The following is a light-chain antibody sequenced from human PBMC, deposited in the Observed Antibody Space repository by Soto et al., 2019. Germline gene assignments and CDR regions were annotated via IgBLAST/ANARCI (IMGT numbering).Light chain of an antibody. CDR1: ESVSIY. Sequence: EIVLTQSPATLSLSPGESATLSCRASESVSIYISWYQQKPAQAPRLLIYDASNRATGIPTRFSGSASGTDFSLTISSLEPEDFAVYYCQQRSNWPWTTFGRGTRVELK. J-gene: IGKJ1*01. V-gene: IGKV3-11*01. CDR3: QQRSNWPWTT. CDR2: DAS.